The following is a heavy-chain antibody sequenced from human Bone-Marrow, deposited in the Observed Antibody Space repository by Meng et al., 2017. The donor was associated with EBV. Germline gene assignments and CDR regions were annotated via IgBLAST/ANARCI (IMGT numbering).Heavy chain of an antibody. CDR3: ARAEDYGDFDY. D-gene: IGHD4-17*01. Sequence: VTRTEAGPGLVKPSGTCSLTCAGSGGSLSRSNWWSWVRQPPGKGLEWIGEIYHSGSTNYNPSLKSRVTISVDKSKNQFSLKLSSVTAADTAVYYCARAEDYGDFDYWGQGTLVTVSS. J-gene: IGHJ4*02. V-gene: IGHV4-4*02. CDR2: IYHSGST. CDR1: GGSLSRSNW.